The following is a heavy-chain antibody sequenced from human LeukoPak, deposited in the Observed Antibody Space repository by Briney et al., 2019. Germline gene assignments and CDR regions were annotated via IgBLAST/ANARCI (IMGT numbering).Heavy chain of an antibody. J-gene: IGHJ4*02. CDR1: GGTFSSYA. V-gene: IGHV1-69*04. CDR2: IIPILGIA. CDR3: AREAMYSSSWYVNLDY. D-gene: IGHD6-13*01. Sequence: SVKVSCKASGGTFSSYAISWVRQAPGQGLEWMGRIIPILGIANYAQKFQGRVTITADKSTSTAYMELSSLRSEDTAVYYCAREAMYSSSWYVNLDYWGQGTLGTVSS.